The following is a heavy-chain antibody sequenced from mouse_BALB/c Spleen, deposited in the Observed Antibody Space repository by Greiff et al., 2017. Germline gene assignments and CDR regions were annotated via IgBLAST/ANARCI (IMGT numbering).Heavy chain of an antibody. D-gene: IGHD2-3*01. Sequence: EVQRVESGGGLVKPGGSLKLSCAASGFTFSSYAMSWVRQTPEKRLEWLATISSGGSYTYYPDSVKGRFTISRDNAKNTLYLQMSSLRSEDTAMYYCARPFYDGYYAMDYWGQGTSVTVSS. CDR2: ISSGGSYT. J-gene: IGHJ4*01. CDR3: ARPFYDGYYAMDY. CDR1: GFTFSSYA. V-gene: IGHV5-9-3*01.